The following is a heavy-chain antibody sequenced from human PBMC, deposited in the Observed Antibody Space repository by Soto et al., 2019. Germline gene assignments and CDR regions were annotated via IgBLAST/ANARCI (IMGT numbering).Heavy chain of an antibody. J-gene: IGHJ4*02. Sequence: GGPLILSRAAAGMTTSSYIARWVSQAPGKGLEWVSSIGSSSSYINYADSVKGRFTISRDNAKNSLYLQMNSLRAEDTAVYYCARSKIAVAGTGEFDYWGQGTLVTGSP. CDR2: IGSSSSYI. CDR3: ARSKIAVAGTGEFDY. D-gene: IGHD6-19*01. CDR1: GMTTSSYI. V-gene: IGHV3-21*01.